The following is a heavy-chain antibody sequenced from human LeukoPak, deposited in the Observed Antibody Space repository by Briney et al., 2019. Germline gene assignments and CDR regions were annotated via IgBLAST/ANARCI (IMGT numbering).Heavy chain of an antibody. Sequence: PSETLSFTCAVYGGSFRGNYWSWFRQSPGKGLEWIGEINHSGSTNYNPSLKSRLSISEDASKKQISLKVTSVTAADTAVYYCATGNNTVADYWGQETLVTVSS. CDR1: GGSFRGNY. CDR2: INHSGST. J-gene: IGHJ4*02. D-gene: IGHD1-1*01. V-gene: IGHV4-34*01. CDR3: ATGNNTVADY.